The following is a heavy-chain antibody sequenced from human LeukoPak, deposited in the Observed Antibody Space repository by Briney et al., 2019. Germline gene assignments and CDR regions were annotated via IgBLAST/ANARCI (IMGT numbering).Heavy chain of an antibody. CDR2: ISYDGSNK. D-gene: IGHD6-13*01. Sequence: PGGSLRLSCAASGFTFSSYGMHWVRQAPGKGLEWVAVISYDGSNKYYADSVKGRFTISRDNSKNTLYLRMNSLRAEDTAVYYCAKDGVAAAGTEFDYWGQGTLVTVSS. CDR1: GFTFSSYG. J-gene: IGHJ4*02. V-gene: IGHV3-30*18. CDR3: AKDGVAAAGTEFDY.